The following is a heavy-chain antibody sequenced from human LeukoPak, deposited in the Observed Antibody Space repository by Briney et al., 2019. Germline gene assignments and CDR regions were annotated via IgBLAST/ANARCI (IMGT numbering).Heavy chain of an antibody. Sequence: GASVKVSCKASGYTFSGYYMHWVRQAPGQGLEWMGWINPNSGGTNYAQKFQGRVTMTRDTSISTAYMELSRLRSDDTAVYYCARVATRGSGTHFDYWGQGTLVTVSS. J-gene: IGHJ4*02. CDR2: INPNSGGT. D-gene: IGHD3-10*01. CDR1: GYTFSGYY. CDR3: ARVATRGSGTHFDY. V-gene: IGHV1-2*02.